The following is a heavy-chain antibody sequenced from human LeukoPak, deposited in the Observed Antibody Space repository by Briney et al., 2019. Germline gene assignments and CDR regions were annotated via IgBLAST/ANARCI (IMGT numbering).Heavy chain of an antibody. D-gene: IGHD6-19*01. J-gene: IGHJ4*02. CDR2: ISSNGGST. V-gene: IGHV3-64D*06. CDR3: VKDTVAGTPTYYFDY. CDR1: GFTFSSYA. Sequence: GGSLRLSCSASGFTFSSYAMHWVRQAPGKGLEYVSAISSNGGSTYYADSVKGRFTISRDNSRNTLYLQMSSLRAEDTAVYYCVKDTVAGTPTYYFDYWGQGTLVTVSS.